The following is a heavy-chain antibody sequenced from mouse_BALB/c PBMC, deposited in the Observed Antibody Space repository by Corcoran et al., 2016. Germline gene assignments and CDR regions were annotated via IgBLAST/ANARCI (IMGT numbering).Heavy chain of an antibody. V-gene: IGHV14-3*02. CDR2: IDPANGNT. J-gene: IGHJ3*01. CDR3: AREGVSYGNYESCFAY. CDR1: GFNINDTY. D-gene: IGHD2-1*01. Sequence: EVQLQQAAAELENPGASVKLSCAASGFNINDTYMHLVKQTPEERREWIGRIDPANGNTKYDPKFQGKATITADTSSNTAYLQLSSLTSEDTAVYYCAREGVSYGNYESCFAYWGQGTLVTVSA.